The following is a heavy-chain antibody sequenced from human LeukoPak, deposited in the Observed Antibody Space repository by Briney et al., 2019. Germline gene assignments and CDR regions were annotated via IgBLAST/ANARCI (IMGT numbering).Heavy chain of an antibody. CDR2: IIPIFGTA. CDR3: ARAAYYQNWFAP. Sequence: SVKVSCKASGGTFSSYAISWVRQAPGQGLEWMGGIIPIFGTANYAQKFQGRVTITTDESTSTAYMELSSLRSEDTAVYYCARAAYYQNWFAPWGQGTLVTVSS. CDR1: GGTFSSYA. V-gene: IGHV1-69*05. J-gene: IGHJ5*02. D-gene: IGHD3-10*01.